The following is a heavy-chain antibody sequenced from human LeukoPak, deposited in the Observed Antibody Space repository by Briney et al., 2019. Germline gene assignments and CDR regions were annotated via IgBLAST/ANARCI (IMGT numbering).Heavy chain of an antibody. V-gene: IGHV3-21*01. J-gene: IGHJ4*02. D-gene: IGHD3-22*01. CDR3: ARSDYYDGPH. CDR2: ISSSGSYI. CDR1: GFTFSGFT. Sequence: GGSARLSCEASGFTFSGFTMNWVRQAPGKGLEWISSISSSGSYIYYADSMKGRFTISRDNAKNSLYLQIHSLTAEDTAVYYCARSDYYDGPHWGQGTLVTVSS.